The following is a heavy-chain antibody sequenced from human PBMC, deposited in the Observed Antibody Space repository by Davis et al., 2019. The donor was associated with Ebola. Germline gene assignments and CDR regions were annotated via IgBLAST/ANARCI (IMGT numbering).Heavy chain of an antibody. J-gene: IGHJ4*02. Sequence: AASVKVSCKASGGTFSSYTISWVRQAPGQGLEWMGRINPNSGGTNYAQKFQGRVTMTRDTSISTAYMELSRLRSDDTAVYYRATYYDSGDYWGQGTLVTVSS. CDR3: ATYYDSGDY. V-gene: IGHV1-2*06. CDR1: GGTFSSYT. CDR2: INPNSGGT. D-gene: IGHD3-10*01.